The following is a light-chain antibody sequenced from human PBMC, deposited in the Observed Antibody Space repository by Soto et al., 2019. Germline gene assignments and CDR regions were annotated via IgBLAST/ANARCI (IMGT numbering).Light chain of an antibody. CDR3: QQYGSSPWP. Sequence: EIVLTQSPGTLSLSPGERATLSCRASQSVSSSYLAWYQQKPGQAPRLLLYGASSRATGIPDRFSGSGSGPDFTLTISRLEPEDFAVYYCQQYGSSPWPFGQGTKVELK. J-gene: IGKJ1*01. CDR2: GAS. CDR1: QSVSSSY. V-gene: IGKV3-20*01.